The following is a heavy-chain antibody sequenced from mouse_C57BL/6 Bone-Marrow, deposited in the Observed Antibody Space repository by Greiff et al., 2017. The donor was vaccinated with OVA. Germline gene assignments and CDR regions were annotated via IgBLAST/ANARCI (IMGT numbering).Heavy chain of an antibody. CDR2: IDPETGGT. CDR1: GYTFTDYE. J-gene: IGHJ4*01. Sequence: VQLQQSGAELVRPGASVTLSCTASGYTFTDYEMHWVKQTPVHGLEWIGAIDPETGGTAYTQTFKGKGILTADKSSSTAYMELRSLTSEDSAVDYCTRGYSNYYAMDYWGQGTSVTVSA. D-gene: IGHD2-5*01. V-gene: IGHV1-15*01. CDR3: TRGYSNYYAMDY.